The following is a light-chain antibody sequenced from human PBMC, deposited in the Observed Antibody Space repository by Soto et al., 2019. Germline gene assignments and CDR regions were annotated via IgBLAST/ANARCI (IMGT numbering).Light chain of an antibody. Sequence: DIQMTQSPSTLSAPVGDRVTITCRASQSISSWLVWYQQKPGKAPNLLIYDASNLESGVPSRFSGSGSGTEFTLTISSLQPDDFATYYCQHYNSYSEAFGQGTKVDI. CDR2: DAS. J-gene: IGKJ1*01. V-gene: IGKV1-5*01. CDR1: QSISSW. CDR3: QHYNSYSEA.